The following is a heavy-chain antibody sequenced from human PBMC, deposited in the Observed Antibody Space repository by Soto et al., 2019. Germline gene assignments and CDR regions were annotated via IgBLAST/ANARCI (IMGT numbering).Heavy chain of an antibody. CDR2: ITAGGNT. J-gene: IGHJ4*02. V-gene: IGHV3-23*01. D-gene: IGHD1-1*01. CDR1: AFTFSDYA. CDR3: AKGPTATTTRADY. Sequence: GGSLRLACAASAFTFSDYAMNWVRQAPGKGLEWVSQITAGGNTYYADSVKGRFTISRDNSKNTLYLQMNSLRAEDTAVYYCAKGPTATTTRADYWGQGILVTVSS.